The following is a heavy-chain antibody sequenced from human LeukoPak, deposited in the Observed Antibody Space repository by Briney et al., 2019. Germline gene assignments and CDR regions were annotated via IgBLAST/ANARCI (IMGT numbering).Heavy chain of an antibody. CDR2: ISGSGGST. V-gene: IGHV3-23*01. J-gene: IGHJ3*02. Sequence: GGSLRLSCAASGFTFSSYAMSWVRQAPGKGVEWVSAISGSGGSTYYADSVKGRFTISRDNSKNTLYLQMNSLRAEDTAVYYCAKVYGDYPDAFDIWGQGAMVTVSS. D-gene: IGHD4-17*01. CDR1: GFTFSSYA. CDR3: AKVYGDYPDAFDI.